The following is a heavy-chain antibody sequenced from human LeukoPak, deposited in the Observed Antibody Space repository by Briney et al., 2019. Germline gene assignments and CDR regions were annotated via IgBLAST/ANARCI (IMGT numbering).Heavy chain of an antibody. Sequence: ASVKVSCKASGYTFTSYGISWVRQAPGQGLEWMGWISAYNGNTNYAQKLQGGVTMTTDTSTSTAYMELRSLRSDDTAVYYCARDGITIFGVVTNNWFDPWGQGTLVTVSS. D-gene: IGHD3-3*01. CDR3: ARDGITIFGVVTNNWFDP. CDR1: GYTFTSYG. J-gene: IGHJ5*02. CDR2: ISAYNGNT. V-gene: IGHV1-18*01.